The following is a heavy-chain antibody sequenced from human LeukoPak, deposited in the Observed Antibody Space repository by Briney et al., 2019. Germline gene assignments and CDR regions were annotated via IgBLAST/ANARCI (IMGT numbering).Heavy chain of an antibody. CDR2: ISYDGSNK. Sequence: PGRSLRLSCAASGFTFSSYAMHWVRQAPGKGLEWVAVISYDGSNKYYADSVKGRFTISRDNSKNTLYLQMSSLRAEDTAVYYCARVLGDYWGQGTLVTVSS. CDR3: ARVLGDY. D-gene: IGHD7-27*01. J-gene: IGHJ4*02. V-gene: IGHV3-30-3*01. CDR1: GFTFSSYA.